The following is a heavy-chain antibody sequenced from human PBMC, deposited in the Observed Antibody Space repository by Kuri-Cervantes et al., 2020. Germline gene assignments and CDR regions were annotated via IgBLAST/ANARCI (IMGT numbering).Heavy chain of an antibody. CDR1: GFTFDDYA. CDR3: AKDIIEGIVVVVAATSAFDI. Sequence: LSLTCAASGFTFDDYAMHWVRQAPGKGLEWVSGISWNSGSIGYADSVKGRFTISRDNAKNSLYLQMNSLRAEDTALYYCAKDIIEGIVVVVAATSAFDIWGQGTMVTVSS. D-gene: IGHD2-15*01. CDR2: ISWNSGSI. V-gene: IGHV3-9*01. J-gene: IGHJ3*02.